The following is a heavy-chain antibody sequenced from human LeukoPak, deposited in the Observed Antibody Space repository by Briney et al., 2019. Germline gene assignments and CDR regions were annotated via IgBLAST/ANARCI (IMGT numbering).Heavy chain of an antibody. V-gene: IGHV1-18*01. J-gene: IGHJ4*02. Sequence: ASVKVSCKASGYTFTSYGISWVRQAPGQGLEWMGWISAYNGNTNYAQKLQGRVTMTTDTSTNTAYMELRSLRFDDTGVYYCAGEEGFFDYWGQGTLVTVSS. CDR1: GYTFTSYG. CDR3: AGEEGFFDY. CDR2: ISAYNGNT.